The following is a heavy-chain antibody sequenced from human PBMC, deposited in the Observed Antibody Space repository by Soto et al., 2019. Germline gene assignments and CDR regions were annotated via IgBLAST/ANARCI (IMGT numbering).Heavy chain of an antibody. CDR3: ARGRAIMITFGGVIVKGDDWFDP. D-gene: IGHD3-16*02. CDR2: INAGNGNT. CDR1: GYTFTSYA. V-gene: IGHV1-3*01. Sequence: QVQLVQSGAEVKKPGASVKVSCKASGYTFTSYAMHWVRQAPGQRLEWMGWINAGNGNTKYSQKFQGRVTITRDTSASTADMELSSLRSEDTAVYYCARGRAIMITFGGVIVKGDDWFDPWGQGTLVTVSS. J-gene: IGHJ5*02.